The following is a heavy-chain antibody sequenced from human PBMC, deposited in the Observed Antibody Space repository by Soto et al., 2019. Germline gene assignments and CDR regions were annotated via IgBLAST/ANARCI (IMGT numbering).Heavy chain of an antibody. V-gene: IGHV6-1*01. Sequence: QTLSLTCAISGDSVSSNTAAWNWIRSSPSRGLEWLGRTYYRSNWRHDYAVSVKSRITVNPDTSKNHFSLQLNSVTPDDTAVYYCARGVAGSGFDLWGQGTLVTVSS. CDR3: ARGVAGSGFDL. CDR1: GDSVSSNTAA. D-gene: IGHD6-19*01. CDR2: TYYRSNWRH. J-gene: IGHJ4*02.